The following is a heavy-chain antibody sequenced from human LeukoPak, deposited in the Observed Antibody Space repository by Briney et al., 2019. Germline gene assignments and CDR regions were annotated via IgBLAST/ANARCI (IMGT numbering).Heavy chain of an antibody. Sequence: GGSLRLSCAASGFTFSHYGMHWVRQAPGKGLEWVAVIWYDGSKTYYADSVKGRFTISRDNSKNTLSLQMSSLRADDTAVYYCARYNTGRPDYWGQGTLVTVSS. CDR1: GFTFSHYG. J-gene: IGHJ4*01. CDR2: IWYDGSKT. CDR3: ARYNTGRPDY. D-gene: IGHD1-14*01. V-gene: IGHV3-33*01.